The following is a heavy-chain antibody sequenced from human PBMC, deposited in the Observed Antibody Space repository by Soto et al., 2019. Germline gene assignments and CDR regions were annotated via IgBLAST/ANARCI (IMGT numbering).Heavy chain of an antibody. CDR3: AREGNYDVWSGYKRNEDFQH. J-gene: IGHJ1*01. D-gene: IGHD3-3*01. V-gene: IGHV3-21*01. CDR2: ISSSSSYI. CDR1: GFTFSSYS. Sequence: EVQLVESGGGLVKPGGSLRLSCAASGFTFSSYSMNWVRQAPGKGLEWVSSISSSSSYIYYAASVKGRFTISRDNAKNTLYLQMNSLRAEDTAVYYCAREGNYDVWSGYKRNEDFQHWGQGTLVTVSS.